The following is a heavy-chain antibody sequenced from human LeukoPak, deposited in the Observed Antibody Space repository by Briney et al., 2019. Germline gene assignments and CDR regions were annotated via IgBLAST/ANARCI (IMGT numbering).Heavy chain of an antibody. D-gene: IGHD3-22*01. CDR2: IYTSGST. CDR3: ARARVADYYDSSGYYYIFDY. V-gene: IGHV4-4*07. CDR1: GGSISSYY. J-gene: IGHJ4*02. Sequence: PSETLSLTCTVSGGSISSYYWSWLRQPAGKGLEWIGRIYTSGSTNYTPSLKSRVTISVDTSKNQFSLKLSSVTAADTAVYYCARARVADYYDSSGYYYIFDYWGQGTLVTVSS.